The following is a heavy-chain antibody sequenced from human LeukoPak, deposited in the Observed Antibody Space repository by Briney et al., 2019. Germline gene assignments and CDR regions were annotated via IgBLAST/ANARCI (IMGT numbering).Heavy chain of an antibody. V-gene: IGHV3-48*01. CDR2: ISSSSSTI. CDR1: GFTLSIYS. CDR3: ARESWFDP. Sequence: GGSLRLSCAASGFTLSIYSMNWVRQAPGKGLEWVSHISSSSSTIYYADSVKGRFTISRDNAKNSLYPQMNSLRVEDTAVYYCARESWFDPWGQGTLVTVSS. J-gene: IGHJ5*02.